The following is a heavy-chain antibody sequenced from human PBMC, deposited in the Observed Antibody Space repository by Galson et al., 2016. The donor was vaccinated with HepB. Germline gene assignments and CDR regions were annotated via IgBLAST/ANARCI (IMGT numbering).Heavy chain of an antibody. V-gene: IGHV1-46*01. CDR3: ARGTGTGGYFDY. D-gene: IGHD3/OR15-3a*01. J-gene: IGHJ4*02. CDR1: GYTFTSYY. Sequence: SVKVSCKASGYTFTSYYMHWVRQAPGQGLEWMGMINPSGGRTSYAQKFQGRVTVTRDTSTSTVYMELSSLRSEDTAVYYCARGTGTGGYFDYWGQGTLVAVSS. CDR2: INPSGGRT.